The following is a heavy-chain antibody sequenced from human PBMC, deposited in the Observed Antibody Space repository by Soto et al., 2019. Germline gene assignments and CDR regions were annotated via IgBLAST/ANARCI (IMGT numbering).Heavy chain of an antibody. D-gene: IGHD2-2*01. CDR2: IYYSGST. J-gene: IGHJ4*02. CDR1: GGSISSHY. V-gene: IGHV4-59*11. Sequence: SETLSLTCTVSGGSISSHYWSWIRQPPGKGLECIGYIYYSGSTNYNPSLKSRVNISVDTSKNQFSLKVSSVTAADTAVYYCARRTSGWDYFDYWGQGTLVTVSS. CDR3: ARRTSGWDYFDY.